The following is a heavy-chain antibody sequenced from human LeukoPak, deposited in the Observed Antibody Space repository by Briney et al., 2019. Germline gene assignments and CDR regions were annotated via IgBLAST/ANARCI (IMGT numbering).Heavy chain of an antibody. J-gene: IGHJ4*02. CDR1: GFIFRDFS. V-gene: IGHV3-15*01. CDR3: PTIRGYTSSWPFDY. CDR2: IKSKTDGGTT. D-gene: IGHD6-13*01. Sequence: SGGSLRLSCSVSGFIFRDFSMSWVRQAPGKGLEWVGRIKSKTDGGTTDYAAPVKGRFTISRDDSKNTLYLQMNSLKSEDTAVYYCPTIRGYTSSWPFDYWGQGALVTVSS.